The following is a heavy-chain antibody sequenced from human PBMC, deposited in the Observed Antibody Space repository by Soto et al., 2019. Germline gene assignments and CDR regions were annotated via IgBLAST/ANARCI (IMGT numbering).Heavy chain of an antibody. CDR2: ISAYNGNT. CDR3: ARDPPFIVVVPAAINRFGY. V-gene: IGHV1-18*01. D-gene: IGHD2-2*02. Sequence: QVQLVQAGAEVKKPGASVQVSCTASGYTFTSYGISWGRQAPGQGLEWMGWISAYNGNTNYAQKLQGRVAMTTDTSTSTAYMELRSLRSDDTAVYYCARDPPFIVVVPAAINRFGYWGQGTLVTVSS. J-gene: IGHJ4*02. CDR1: GYTFTSYG.